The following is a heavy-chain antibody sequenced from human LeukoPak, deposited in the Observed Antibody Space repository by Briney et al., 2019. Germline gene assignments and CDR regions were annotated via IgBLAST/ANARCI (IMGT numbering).Heavy chain of an antibody. CDR3: ARDNSIADRGWWFDP. V-gene: IGHV1-18*01. CDR2: ISGYNGNT. J-gene: IGHJ5*02. D-gene: IGHD4-23*01. Sequence: ASVKVSCKASGYTFTSYGISWVRQAPGQGLEWMGWISGYNGNTYYAQKLQGRVTMTTDTPTSTVYMELSSLRSDDTAVYYCARDNSIADRGWWFDPWGQGTLVTVSS. CDR1: GYTFTSYG.